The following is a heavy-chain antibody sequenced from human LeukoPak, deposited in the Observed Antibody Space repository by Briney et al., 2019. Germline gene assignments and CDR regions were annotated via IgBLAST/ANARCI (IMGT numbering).Heavy chain of an antibody. D-gene: IGHD6-13*01. J-gene: IGHJ4*02. CDR2: INHSGST. CDR1: GGSFSGYY. CDR3: AGMGGIAAADFDY. V-gene: IGHV4-34*01. Sequence: PETLSLTCAVYGGSFSGYYWSWIRQPPGKGLERIGEINHSGSTNYNPSLKSRVTISVDTSKNQFSLKLSSVTAADTAVYYCAGMGGIAAADFDYWGQGTLVTVSS.